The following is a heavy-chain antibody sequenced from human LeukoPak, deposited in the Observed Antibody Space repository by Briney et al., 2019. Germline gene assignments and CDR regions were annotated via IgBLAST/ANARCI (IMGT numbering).Heavy chain of an antibody. CDR1: GFTFSSYA. Sequence: PGGSLRLSCAASGFTFSSYAMHWVRQAPGKGLEWVAVISYDGSNKYYADSVKGRFTISRDNSKNTLYLQMNSLRAEDTAVYYCARYGRSVAAAGWFDYWGQGTLVTVSS. CDR3: ARYGRSVAAAGWFDY. CDR2: ISYDGSNK. V-gene: IGHV3-30*04. J-gene: IGHJ4*02. D-gene: IGHD6-13*01.